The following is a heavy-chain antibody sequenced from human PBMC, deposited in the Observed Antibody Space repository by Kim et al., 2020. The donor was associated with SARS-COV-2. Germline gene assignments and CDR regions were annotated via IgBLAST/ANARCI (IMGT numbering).Heavy chain of an antibody. D-gene: IGHD3-22*01. Sequence: GGSLRLSCAASGFTFSSYDMHWVRQATGKGLEWVSAIGTAGDTYYPGSVKGRFTISRENAKNSLYLQMNSLRAGDTAVYYCARGDLPQRYYYDSNEPHARAFDIWGQGTMVTVSS. J-gene: IGHJ3*02. CDR1: GFTFSSYD. CDR3: ARGDLPQRYYYDSNEPHARAFDI. V-gene: IGHV3-13*01. CDR2: IGTAGDT.